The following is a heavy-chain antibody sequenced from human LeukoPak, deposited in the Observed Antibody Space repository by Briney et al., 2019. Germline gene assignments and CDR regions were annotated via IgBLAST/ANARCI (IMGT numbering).Heavy chain of an antibody. Sequence: SETLSLTCTVSGGSISNSNYYWGWVRQPPGKGLEWIGTIYYSGNTYYTPSLKSRVTISVDTSKNQFSLRLSSVTAEDTAVYFCMRHEEEDGYNAKPFDFWGQGTLVTVSS. CDR2: IYYSGNT. CDR3: MRHEEEDGYNAKPFDF. J-gene: IGHJ4*02. D-gene: IGHD5-24*01. V-gene: IGHV4-39*01. CDR1: GGSISNSNYY.